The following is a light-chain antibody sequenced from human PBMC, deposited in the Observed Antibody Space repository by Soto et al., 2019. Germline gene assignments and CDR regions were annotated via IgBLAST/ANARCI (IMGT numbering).Light chain of an antibody. CDR1: SSNIGAGYD. J-gene: IGLJ2*01. CDR3: QSYDSSLRGVV. Sequence: QSVLTQPPSVSGAPGQRGTISCTGSSSNIGAGYDVHWYQQLPGTAPKLLIYGNSNRPSGVPDRFSGSKSGTSASLAITGLQAEDESDYYCQSYDSSLRGVVFGGGTQLTV. V-gene: IGLV1-40*01. CDR2: GNS.